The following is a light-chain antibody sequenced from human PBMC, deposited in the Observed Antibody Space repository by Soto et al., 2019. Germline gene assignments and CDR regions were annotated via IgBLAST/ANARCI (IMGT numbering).Light chain of an antibody. CDR3: QHYGNSPT. CDR1: QSVTSY. CDR2: DAS. V-gene: IGKV3-11*01. J-gene: IGKJ1*01. Sequence: EIVLTQSPATLSLSPGERATLSCRASQSVTSYLAWYQQKPGQAPRLLIYDASNRATGIPARFSGSGSGTDFTLSISRLEPEDFAVYWCQHYGNSPTFGQGTKV.